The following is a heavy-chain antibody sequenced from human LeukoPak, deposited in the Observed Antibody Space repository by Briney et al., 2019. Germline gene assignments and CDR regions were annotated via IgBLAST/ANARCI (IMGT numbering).Heavy chain of an antibody. J-gene: IGHJ3*02. CDR1: GYTFTNFG. Sequence: ASVNVSCRASGYTFTNFGISWVRQAPGQGLEWMGWISVYNGNTNSAQKLQGRVTMTTDTSTSTAYMELRSLRSDDTAVYYCASTVTTTSGNAFDIWGQGTMVTVSS. D-gene: IGHD4-17*01. V-gene: IGHV1-18*01. CDR2: ISVYNGNT. CDR3: ASTVTTTSGNAFDI.